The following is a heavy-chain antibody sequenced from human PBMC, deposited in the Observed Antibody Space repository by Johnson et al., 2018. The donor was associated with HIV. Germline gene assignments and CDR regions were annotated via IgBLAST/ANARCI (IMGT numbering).Heavy chain of an antibody. J-gene: IGHJ3*02. CDR2: ITGSGGSR. V-gene: IGHV3-23*04. CDR1: GFTFSSYA. CDR3: AKERNWSAYASASPRAFDM. Sequence: VQLVESGGGVVQPGRSLRLSCAASGFTFSSYAMNWVRQAPGKGLEWVSAITGSGGSRFYADSVKGRFTISRDNSKNTLYLQMSSLRAEDTAVYYCAKERNWSAYASASPRAFDMWGQGTMVTVSS. D-gene: IGHD6-6*01.